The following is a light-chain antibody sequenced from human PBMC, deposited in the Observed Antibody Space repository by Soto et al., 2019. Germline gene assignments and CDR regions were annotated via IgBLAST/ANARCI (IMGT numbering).Light chain of an antibody. J-gene: IGKJ1*01. CDR1: QSVSSY. V-gene: IGKV3-11*01. Sequence: EIVLTQSPATPALSSGERATLSRRASQSVSSYLAWCQQKPGQAPRLLIYDASNRATGIPARFSGSGSGTDFTLTISSLEPEDFAVHYCQQRSNLWTFGQGTKVDIK. CDR3: QQRSNLWT. CDR2: DAS.